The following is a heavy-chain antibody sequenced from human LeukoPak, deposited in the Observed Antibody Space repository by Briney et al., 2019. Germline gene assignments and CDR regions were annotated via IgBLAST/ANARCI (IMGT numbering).Heavy chain of an antibody. V-gene: IGHV4-61*08. CDR2: IYHSGST. J-gene: IGHJ6*02. CDR3: AKTDPSYYYGMDV. CDR1: GASVSSSGYY. Sequence: SSETLSLTCTVSGASVSSSGYYWSWIRQPPGKGLEWIGYIYHSGSTNYNPSLKSRVTISADTSKNQFSLKLRSVTAADTAVYYCAKTDPSYYYGMDVWGQGTTVTVSS.